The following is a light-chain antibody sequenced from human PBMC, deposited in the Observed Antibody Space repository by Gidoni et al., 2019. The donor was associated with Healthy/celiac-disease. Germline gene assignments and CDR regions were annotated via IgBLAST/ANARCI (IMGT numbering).Light chain of an antibody. V-gene: IGKV1-39*01. CDR3: QQSYSTPLG. J-gene: IGKJ1*01. CDR2: AAS. Sequence: DIQMTQSPSSLSASVGDRVTITCRASQSISSYLNWYQQKPGKAPKLLIYAASSLQSGVPSRFSGIGSGTDFTLTISSLQPEDCATYYCQQSYSTPLGFGQWTKVEIK. CDR1: QSISSY.